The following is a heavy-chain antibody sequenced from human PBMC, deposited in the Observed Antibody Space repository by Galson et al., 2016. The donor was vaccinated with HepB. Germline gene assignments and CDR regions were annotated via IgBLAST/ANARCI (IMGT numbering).Heavy chain of an antibody. CDR1: GFTFSSYT. CDR3: ARDLGHPYGMDV. CDR2: ISGSSGYR. J-gene: IGHJ6*02. V-gene: IGHV3-21*06. D-gene: IGHD3-16*01. Sequence: SLRLSCAASGFTFSSYTMSWVRQAPGKGLEWVSSISGSSGYRYYADSLKGRFTVSRDNAKNSLYLQMNSLRGEDTAAYYCARDLGHPYGMDVWGQGTKVTVSS.